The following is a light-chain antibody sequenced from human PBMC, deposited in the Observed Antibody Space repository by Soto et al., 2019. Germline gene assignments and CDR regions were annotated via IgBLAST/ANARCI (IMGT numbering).Light chain of an antibody. Sequence: EIVMTQSPATLSVSPGERVTLSCRASQSVSSNLAWYQQKPGQAPRLLIYGASTRATGIPARFSGSGSGTEFTLTISSLQSEDFAVYYCQKYNNWPPWTFGQGTKVEIK. CDR2: GAS. CDR1: QSVSSN. V-gene: IGKV3-15*01. CDR3: QKYNNWPPWT. J-gene: IGKJ1*01.